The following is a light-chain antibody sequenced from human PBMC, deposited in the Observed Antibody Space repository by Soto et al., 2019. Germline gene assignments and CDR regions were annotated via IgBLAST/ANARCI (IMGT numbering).Light chain of an antibody. CDR2: AAS. J-gene: IGKJ1*01. V-gene: IGKV1-39*01. Sequence: DIQMTQSPSSLSASVGDRVTITCRASQSISSYLNWYQQKPGKAPKLLIYAASSLQSGVPSRFSGSGSGTDFTLTISSLQPEDSATYYSQQSYSTPAWTFGQGTKVDIK. CDR3: QQSYSTPAWT. CDR1: QSISSY.